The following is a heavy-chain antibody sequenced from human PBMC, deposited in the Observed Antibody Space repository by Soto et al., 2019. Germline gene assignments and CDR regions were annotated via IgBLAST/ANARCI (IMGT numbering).Heavy chain of an antibody. J-gene: IGHJ4*02. CDR1: GFTFSSYA. CDR2: ISGSGDST. CDR3: AKTLDGTKY. V-gene: IGHV3-23*01. D-gene: IGHD6-19*01. Sequence: GGYLRLSCAASGFTFSSYAMSWVRQAPGKGLEWVSGISGSGDSTYYADSVKGRFTISRDNSKNTLFLQMNSLGAEDTALYYCAKTLDGTKYWGQGTLVTVSA.